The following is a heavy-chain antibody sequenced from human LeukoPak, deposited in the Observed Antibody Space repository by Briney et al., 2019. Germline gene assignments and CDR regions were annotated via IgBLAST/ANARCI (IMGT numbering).Heavy chain of an antibody. CDR1: GGSISSYY. J-gene: IGHJ4*02. V-gene: IGHV4-59*01. CDR2: IYYSGST. CDR3: AGDYYDSSGYYYPRY. Sequence: SETLSLTCTVSGGSISSYYWSWIRQPPGKGLEWIGYIYYSGSTNYNPSLKSRVTISVDTSKNQFSLKLSSVTAADTAVYHCAGDYYDSSGYYYPRYWGQGTLVTVSS. D-gene: IGHD3-22*01.